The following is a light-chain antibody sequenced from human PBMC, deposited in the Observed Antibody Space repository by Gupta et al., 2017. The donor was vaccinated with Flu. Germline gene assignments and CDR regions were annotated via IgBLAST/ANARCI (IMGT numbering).Light chain of an antibody. Sequence: EIVLTQSPATLSLSPGERATRSCRASQSVSNYLAWYQQKPGQAPRLLIYDASNRASGIPARFSGSGSGTEFTLTISSLEPEDFAVYYCQQRSNCPLTFGGGTKVEIK. CDR2: DAS. J-gene: IGKJ4*01. CDR1: QSVSNY. V-gene: IGKV3-11*01. CDR3: QQRSNCPLT.